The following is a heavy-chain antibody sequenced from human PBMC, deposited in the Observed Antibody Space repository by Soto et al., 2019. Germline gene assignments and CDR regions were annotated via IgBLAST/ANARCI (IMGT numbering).Heavy chain of an antibody. V-gene: IGHV4-30-4*01. J-gene: IGHJ5*02. CDR1: GGSISSGDYY. CDR3: ASFDYGDYDNWFDP. CDR2: IYYSGST. Sequence: NPSETLSLTCTVSGGSISSGDYYWSWIRQPPGKGLEWIGYIYYSGSTYYNPSLKSRVTISVDTSKNQFSLKLSSVTAADTAVYYCASFDYGDYDNWFDPWGQGTLVTVSS. D-gene: IGHD4-17*01.